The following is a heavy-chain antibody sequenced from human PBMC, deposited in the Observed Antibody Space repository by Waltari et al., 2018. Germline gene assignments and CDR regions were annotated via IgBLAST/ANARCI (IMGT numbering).Heavy chain of an antibody. J-gene: IGHJ3*02. CDR3: ARGGLYGQQLLESAFEI. V-gene: IGHV1-69*05. CDR1: GGSFSTYA. Sequence: QVQLVQSGAELKKPGSSVKVSCKASGGSFSTYAITWVRQAPGQGLEWMGGIIPMFGTANYAQKIQDRVTIMTDESMTTAYKELSSLTSEDTAVYYCARGGLYGQQLLESAFEIWGQGTKVTVSS. D-gene: IGHD6-13*01. CDR2: IIPMFGTA.